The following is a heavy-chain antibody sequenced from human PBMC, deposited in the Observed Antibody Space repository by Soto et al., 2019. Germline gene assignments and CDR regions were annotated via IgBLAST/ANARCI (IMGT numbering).Heavy chain of an antibody. J-gene: IGHJ4*02. CDR3: ARAHSTTRSGWRQGQDY. Sequence: ASVKVSCKASGYTFTSYGISWVRQAPGQGLEWMGWISAYNGNTNYAQKLQGRVTMTTDTSTSTAYMELRSLRSDDTAVYYCARAHSTTRSGWRQGQDYWGQGTLVTVSS. CDR1: GYTFTSYG. CDR2: ISAYNGNT. D-gene: IGHD6-19*01. V-gene: IGHV1-18*01.